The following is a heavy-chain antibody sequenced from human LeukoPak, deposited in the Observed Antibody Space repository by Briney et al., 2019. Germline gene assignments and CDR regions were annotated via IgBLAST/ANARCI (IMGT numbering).Heavy chain of an antibody. D-gene: IGHD3-10*01. J-gene: IGHJ4*02. Sequence: GGSLGLSCAASGFTFSSYGMHWVRQAPGKGLEWVAVIWYDGSSKYYADSVKGRFTISKDNSKNTLYLQMNSLRAEDTAVYYCARGRGVDLIDYWGQGTLVTVSS. V-gene: IGHV3-33*01. CDR2: IWYDGSSK. CDR3: ARGRGVDLIDY. CDR1: GFTFSSYG.